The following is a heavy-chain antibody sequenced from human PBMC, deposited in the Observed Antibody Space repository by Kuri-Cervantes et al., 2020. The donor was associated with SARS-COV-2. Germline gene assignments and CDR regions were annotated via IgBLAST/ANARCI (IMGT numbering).Heavy chain of an antibody. D-gene: IGHD3-3*01. CDR2: IGRTGERI. V-gene: IGHV3-23*01. J-gene: IGHJ3*02. Sequence: GGSLRLSCVTSGFTFNGYGMDWVRQAPTKGLEWVSNIGRTGERIYYADSVKGRFTISRDNSKNTVYLQMNSLRAEDTAVYYCARALHDFWSGYSDAFDIWGQGTMVTVSS. CDR1: GFTFNGYG. CDR3: ARALHDFWSGYSDAFDI.